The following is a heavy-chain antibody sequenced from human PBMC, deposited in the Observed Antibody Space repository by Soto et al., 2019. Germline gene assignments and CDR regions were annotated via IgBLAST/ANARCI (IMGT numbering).Heavy chain of an antibody. CDR1: GYSFTSYW. J-gene: IGHJ4*02. CDR2: IYPGDSDT. CDR3: ARLYSGSYPDPYYFDY. Sequence: PGESLKISCKGSGYSFTSYWIGWVRQMPGKGLEWMGIIYPGDSDTRYSPSFQGQVTISADKSISTAYLQWSSLKASDTAMYYCARLYSGSYPDPYYFDYWGQGTLVTVSS. D-gene: IGHD1-26*01. V-gene: IGHV5-51*01.